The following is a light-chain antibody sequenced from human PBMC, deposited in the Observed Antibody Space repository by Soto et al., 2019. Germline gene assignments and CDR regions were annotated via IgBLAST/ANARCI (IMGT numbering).Light chain of an antibody. Sequence: IHMTRSPSSLAAPVSDTGNIISVASRDIGNYLAWFQQKPGTAPKSLIYGASSLQSGVPTKFSGSGAETDFTLVINSLQREDSATYFYQQHVCYPITFGQGTRLEI. CDR3: QQHVCYPIT. CDR1: RDIGNY. CDR2: GAS. V-gene: IGKV1-16*02. J-gene: IGKJ5*01.